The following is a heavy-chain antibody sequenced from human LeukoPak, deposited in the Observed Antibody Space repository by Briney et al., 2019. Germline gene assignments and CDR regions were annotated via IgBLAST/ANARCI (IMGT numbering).Heavy chain of an antibody. Sequence: PGGSLRLSCAASGFTFSDYYIDWVRQAPGKGLEWVGRCRNKANSYTTEYVASVRGRFTISRDDSKNSLYLQMNSLTTEDTAVYYCASSPRGTSPYFFDSWGQGTLVTVSS. CDR1: GFTFSDYY. D-gene: IGHD3-16*01. V-gene: IGHV3-72*01. CDR3: ASSPRGTSPYFFDS. J-gene: IGHJ4*02. CDR2: CRNKANSYTT.